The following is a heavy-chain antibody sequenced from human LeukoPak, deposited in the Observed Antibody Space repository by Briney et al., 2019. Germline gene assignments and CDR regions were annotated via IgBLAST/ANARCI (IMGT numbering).Heavy chain of an antibody. Sequence: PGGSLRLSCAASGFTFSSYGVHWVRQAPGKGLEWVAVIWYDGSNKYYADSVKGRFTISRDNSKNTLYLQMNSLRAEDTAVYYCARDRYSNCLDWFDPWGQGTLVTVSS. CDR1: GFTFSSYG. D-gene: IGHD4-11*01. J-gene: IGHJ5*02. CDR2: IWYDGSNK. CDR3: ARDRYSNCLDWFDP. V-gene: IGHV3-33*01.